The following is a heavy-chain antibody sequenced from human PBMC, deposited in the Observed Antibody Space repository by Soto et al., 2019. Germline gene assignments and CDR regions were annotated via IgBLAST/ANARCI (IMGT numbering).Heavy chain of an antibody. J-gene: IGHJ4*02. CDR3: ARFTNTAMSPFDY. CDR2: MNPNSGNT. D-gene: IGHD5-18*01. V-gene: IGHV1-8*01. CDR1: GYTFTSYD. Sequence: ASVNVSCKASGYTFTSYDINWVRQATGQGLEWMGWMNPNSGNTGYAQKFQGRVTMTRNTSINTAYLQWSSLKPSDTAMYYCARFTNTAMSPFDYWGQGTLVTVSS.